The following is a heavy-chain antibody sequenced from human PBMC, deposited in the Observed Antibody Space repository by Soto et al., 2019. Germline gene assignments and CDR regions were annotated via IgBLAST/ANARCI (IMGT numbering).Heavy chain of an antibody. J-gene: IGHJ4*02. CDR1: GGTFSSYA. CDR2: IIPIFGTA. CDR3: AIQGMVVAATPFPLDY. Sequence: QVQLVQSGAEVKKPGSSVKVSCKASGGTFSSYAISWVRQAPGQGLEWMGGIIPIFGTANYAQKFLGRVTITADESTSTAYMELSSLRSEDTAVYYCAIQGMVVAATPFPLDYWGQGTLVTVSS. D-gene: IGHD2-15*01. V-gene: IGHV1-69*01.